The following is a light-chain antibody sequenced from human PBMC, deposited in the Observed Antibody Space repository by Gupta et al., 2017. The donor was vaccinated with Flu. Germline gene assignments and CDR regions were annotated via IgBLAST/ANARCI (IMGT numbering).Light chain of an antibody. CDR2: EVS. V-gene: IGLV2-14*01. J-gene: IGLJ2*01. CDR3: SAYKSSRTSPSV. CDR1: SSDVGGYNY. Sequence: QSALTQPASVSGSPGQSITLSCTGTSSDVGGYNYVSWYQQHPGKAPKLMIYEVSNRPSGVSKRFSGSKSGNTAYLTISGLQAEDEADYYCSAYKSSRTSPSVFGGGTKVTVL.